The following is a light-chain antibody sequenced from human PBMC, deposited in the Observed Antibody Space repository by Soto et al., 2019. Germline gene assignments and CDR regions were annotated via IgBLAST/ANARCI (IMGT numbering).Light chain of an antibody. CDR1: VGL. CDR2: DDT. Sequence: QSALTQPASVSGSPGQSITISCTGTVGLVSWYQQHPGKVPKLIIYDDTKRPSGVSSRFSGSKSGDTASLTISGLQTEDEADYYCCLYVGSSKVFGTGTKVTVL. V-gene: IGLV2-23*01. J-gene: IGLJ1*01. CDR3: CLYVGSSKV.